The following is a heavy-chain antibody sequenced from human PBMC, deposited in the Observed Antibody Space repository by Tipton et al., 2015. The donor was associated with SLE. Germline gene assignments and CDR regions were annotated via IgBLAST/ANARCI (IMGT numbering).Heavy chain of an antibody. D-gene: IGHD6-6*01. J-gene: IGHJ3*02. CDR2: ISGSGGST. CDR3: ANLRSSASVAFDT. V-gene: IGHV3-23*01. CDR1: GFTFSSYA. Sequence: GSLRLSCAASGFTFSSYAMSWVRQAPGKGLEWVSVISGSGGSTYYADSVKGRFTISRDNSKNTLYLQMNGLRAEDTAVYYCANLRSSASVAFDTWGQGTMVTVSS.